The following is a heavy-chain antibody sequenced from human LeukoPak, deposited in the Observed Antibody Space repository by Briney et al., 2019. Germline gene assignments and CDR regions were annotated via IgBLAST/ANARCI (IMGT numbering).Heavy chain of an antibody. CDR1: GFTFSSYG. D-gene: IGHD1-1*01. J-gene: IGHJ4*02. V-gene: IGHV3-33*01. CDR3: ARDGTTGTPDFDY. CDR2: IWYDGSNK. Sequence: GGSLRLSCAASGFTFSSYGMHWVRQAPGKGLEWVAVIWYDGSNKYYADSVKGRFTISRDNSKNTLYLQMNSLRAEDTAVYYCARDGTTGTPDFDYWGQGTLVTVSS.